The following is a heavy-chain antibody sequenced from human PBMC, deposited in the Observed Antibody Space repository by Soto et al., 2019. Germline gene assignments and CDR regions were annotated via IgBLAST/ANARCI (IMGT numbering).Heavy chain of an antibody. V-gene: IGHV3-9*01. J-gene: IGHJ6*03. CDR3: AKGGGGYDGYYYYYYMDV. Sequence: GGSLRLSCAASGFTFDDYAMHWVRQAPGKGLEWVSGISWNSGSIGYADSVKGRFTISRDNAKNSLYLQMNSLRAEDTALYYCAKGGGGYDGYYYYYYMDVWGKGTTVTVSS. D-gene: IGHD5-12*01. CDR2: ISWNSGSI. CDR1: GFTFDDYA.